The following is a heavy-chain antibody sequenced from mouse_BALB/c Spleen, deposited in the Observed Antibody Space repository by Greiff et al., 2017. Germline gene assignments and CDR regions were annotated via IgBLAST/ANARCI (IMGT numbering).Heavy chain of an antibody. V-gene: IGHV1S137*01. J-gene: IGHJ3*01. CDR1: GYTFTDYA. CDR3: ASNYGNYKGVWFAY. CDR2: ISTYYGDA. Sequence: VQLQQSGAELVRPGVSVKISCKGSGYTFTDYAMHWVKQSHAKSLEWIGVISTYYGDASYNQKFKGKATMTVDKSSSTAYMELARLTSEDSAIYYCASNYGNYKGVWFAYWGQGTLVTVSA. D-gene: IGHD2-1*01.